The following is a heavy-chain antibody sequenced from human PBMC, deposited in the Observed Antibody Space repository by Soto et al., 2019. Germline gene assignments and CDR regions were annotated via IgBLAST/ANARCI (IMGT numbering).Heavy chain of an antibody. V-gene: IGHV5-51*01. CDR1: GYIFTSYW. J-gene: IGHJ6*02. D-gene: IGHD1-26*01. Sequence: PGESLKISCNGSGYIFTSYWIAWVRQMPGKGLEWMGIIYPGDSDSKYSPSFQGQVTISADKSITTAFLKWSSLKASDTAMYYCASRERLGDYSGSYYNYFCIDVWGQGTPVTVSS. CDR3: ASRERLGDYSGSYYNYFCIDV. CDR2: IYPGDSDS.